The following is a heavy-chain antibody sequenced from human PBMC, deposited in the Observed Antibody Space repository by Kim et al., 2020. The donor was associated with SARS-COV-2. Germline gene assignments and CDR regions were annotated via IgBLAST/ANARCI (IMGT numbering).Heavy chain of an antibody. Sequence: SETLSLTCTVSGGSISSGGYYWSWIRQHPGKGLEWIGYIYYSGSTYYNPSLKSRVTISVDTSKNQFSLKLSSVTAADTAVYYCAREGVVLNLFDPWGQGTLVTVSS. CDR1: GGSISSGGYY. J-gene: IGHJ5*02. V-gene: IGHV4-31*03. CDR3: AREGVVLNLFDP. CDR2: IYYSGST. D-gene: IGHD2-15*01.